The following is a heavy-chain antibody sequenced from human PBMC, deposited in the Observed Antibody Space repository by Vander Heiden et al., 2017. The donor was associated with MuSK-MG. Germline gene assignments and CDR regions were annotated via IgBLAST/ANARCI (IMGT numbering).Heavy chain of an antibody. D-gene: IGHD3-16*01. CDR3: ARDRRIMITFGSAPDYRGMDV. Sequence: EAQLVESGGGLVQPGGSLRLSYAASGFTVSSHYMTWVRQAPGKGLEWVSEIHHDGTTFYADSVKGRFTISRDTSQNTLYLQISGLRGDDTATYYCARDRRIMITFGSAPDYRGMDVWGQGTAVTVSS. V-gene: IGHV3-66*01. J-gene: IGHJ6*02. CDR1: GFTVSSHY. CDR2: IHHDGTT.